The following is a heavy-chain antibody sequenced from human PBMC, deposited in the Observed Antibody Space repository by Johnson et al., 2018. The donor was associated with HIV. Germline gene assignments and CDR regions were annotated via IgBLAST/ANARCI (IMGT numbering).Heavy chain of an antibody. J-gene: IGHJ1*01. CDR3: ARSYCSGGSWAI. D-gene: IGHD2-15*01. CDR2: ISYDGSNK. CDR1: GFTFSSYG. V-gene: IGHV3-30*03. Sequence: QVQLVESGGGVVQPGRSLRLSCAASGFTFSSYGMHWVRQAPGKGLEWVAVISYDGSNKYYADSVKGRFTISRDNSKNTLYLQMNSLRAEDTAVYYCARSYCSGGSWAIWG.